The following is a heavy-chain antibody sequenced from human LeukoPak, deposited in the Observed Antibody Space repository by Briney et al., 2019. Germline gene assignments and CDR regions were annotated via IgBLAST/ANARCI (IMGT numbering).Heavy chain of an antibody. CDR1: GYTFTGYY. V-gene: IGHV1-2*02. Sequence: ASVKVSCKASGYTFTGYYMHWVRQAPGQGLEWMGWINPNSGGTNYAQKFQGRVTMTRDTSISTAYMELSRLRSDDTAVYYCARNLWFGELPDAFDIWGQGTMVNVSS. D-gene: IGHD3-10*01. CDR3: ARNLWFGELPDAFDI. CDR2: INPNSGGT. J-gene: IGHJ3*02.